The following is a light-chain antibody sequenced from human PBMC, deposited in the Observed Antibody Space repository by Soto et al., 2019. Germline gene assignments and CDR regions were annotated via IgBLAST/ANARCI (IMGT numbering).Light chain of an antibody. J-gene: IGKJ1*01. V-gene: IGKV3-20*01. Sequence: EIVLSQSPGTLSLSPGERATLSCRASQSVSNNYLAWYQQKPGQAPRLLIYGASNRATGIPDRFSGSGSGTDFTLTISRLEPEDFGVYYCQQDGRSDTFGHQTMVDIK. CDR1: QSVSNNY. CDR2: GAS. CDR3: QQDGRSDT.